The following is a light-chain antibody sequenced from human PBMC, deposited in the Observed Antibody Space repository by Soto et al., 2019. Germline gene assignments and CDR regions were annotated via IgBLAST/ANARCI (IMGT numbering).Light chain of an antibody. CDR3: HQRYNWPRVT. V-gene: IGKV3-11*01. J-gene: IGKJ5*01. Sequence: TVMTQSQAPLSVSPGERATLSCRSSQNILSNLAWYQQKPGQAPRLLIYDASNRAAGIPARFSGSGSGTDFTLTITSLEPEDFAVYFCHQRYNWPRVTFGQGTRLEIK. CDR1: QNILSN. CDR2: DAS.